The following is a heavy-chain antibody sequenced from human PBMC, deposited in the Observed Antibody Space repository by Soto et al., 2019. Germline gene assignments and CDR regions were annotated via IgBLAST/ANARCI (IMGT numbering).Heavy chain of an antibody. V-gene: IGHV3-23*01. CDR1: GFTFSSYA. CDR3: PNSRPSIRFLEWLPAH. D-gene: IGHD3-3*01. CDR2: ISGRGGST. J-gene: IGHJ4*02. Sequence: GGSLRLSCAASGFTFSSYAMSWVRQAPGKGLEWVSAISGRGGSTYYADSVKGRFTISRDNSKTTLYLQMNTLRAEDTAVFYCPNSRPSIRFLEWLPAHWGQGPLVTVSP.